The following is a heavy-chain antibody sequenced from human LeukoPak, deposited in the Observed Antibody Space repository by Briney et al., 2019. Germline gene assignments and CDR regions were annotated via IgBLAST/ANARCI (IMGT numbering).Heavy chain of an antibody. CDR3: ARRSGSYRGSFDY. CDR1: GFTFSSYA. Sequence: GGSLRLSCAASGFTFSSYAMHWVRQPPGKGLEYVSATSSNGGSTYYANSVKGRFTISRDNSKDTLYLQTGSLRAEDMAVYYCARRSGSYRGSFDYWGQGTLVTVSS. V-gene: IGHV3-64*01. J-gene: IGHJ4*02. D-gene: IGHD1-26*01. CDR2: TSSNGGST.